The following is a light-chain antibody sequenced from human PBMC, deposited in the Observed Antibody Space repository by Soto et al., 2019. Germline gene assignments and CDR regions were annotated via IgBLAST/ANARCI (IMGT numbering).Light chain of an antibody. CDR2: DVS. CDR3: CSYTSSSTRPYA. CDR1: SSDVGGYNY. J-gene: IGLJ1*01. Sequence: QSALTQPASVSGSPGQSITISCTGTSSDVGGYNYVSWYQQHPGKAPKLLIYDVSNRPSGVSNRFSGSKSGNTASLTISGLQAEDEADYYCCSYTSSSTRPYAFGTGTKVTVL. V-gene: IGLV2-14*01.